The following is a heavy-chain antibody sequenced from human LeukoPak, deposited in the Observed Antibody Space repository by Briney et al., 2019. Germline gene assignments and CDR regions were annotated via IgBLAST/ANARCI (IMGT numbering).Heavy chain of an antibody. V-gene: IGHV4-4*02. CDR2: VNPQGST. J-gene: IGHJ4*02. Sequence: SKTLSLTCGVSGGSISNTNWWTWVRQPPGKGLEWIGEVNPQGSTNYNPSLKSRVAISVDKSENHISLKLTSVTAADTAVYYCAREGGPYRPLDYSGQGTLVTVAS. CDR1: GGSISNTNW. CDR3: AREGGPYRPLDY.